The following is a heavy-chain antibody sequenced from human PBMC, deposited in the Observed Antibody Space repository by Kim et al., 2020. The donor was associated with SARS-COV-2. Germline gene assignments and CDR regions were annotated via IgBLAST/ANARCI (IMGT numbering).Heavy chain of an antibody. CDR1: GFTFSNNA. V-gene: IGHV3-23*01. D-gene: IGHD2-21*01. CDR2: ISTSGGGT. J-gene: IGHJ4*02. Sequence: GGSLRLSCAASGFTFSNNAMTWVRQAPGKGLEWVSSISTSGGGTYYVDPVKGRFTISRDNSINTLYLQMNSLRAEDTAVYYCATWHCSYWGQGTLVTGSS. CDR3: ATWHCSY.